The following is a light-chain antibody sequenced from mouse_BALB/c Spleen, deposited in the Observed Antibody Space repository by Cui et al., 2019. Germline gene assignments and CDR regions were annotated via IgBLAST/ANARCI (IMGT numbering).Light chain of an antibody. CDR1: SSVSY. CDR2: LTS. Sequence: QIGLTQSPALMYASPGEKVTMTSSASSSVSYMYWYQQKPRSSPKPWIYLTSNLASGVPARFSGSGSGTSYSLTISSMEAEDAATYYCQQWSSNPLTFGAGTKLELK. J-gene: IGKJ5*01. V-gene: IGKV4-68*01. CDR3: QQWSSNPLT.